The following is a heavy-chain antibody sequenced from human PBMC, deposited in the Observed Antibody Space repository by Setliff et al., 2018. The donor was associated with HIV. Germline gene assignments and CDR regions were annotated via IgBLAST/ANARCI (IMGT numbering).Heavy chain of an antibody. CDR3: ASSEGVADRFDY. D-gene: IGHD6-19*01. J-gene: IGHJ4*02. CDR1: GGSISISD. Sequence: SETLSLTCTVSGGSISISDWSWIRQPPGKGLEWIGYIYYSGSTNYNPSLKSRVTISVDTSKNQFSLKLSSVTAADTAVYYCASSEGVADRFDYWGQGTLVTVSS. V-gene: IGHV4-59*01. CDR2: IYYSGST.